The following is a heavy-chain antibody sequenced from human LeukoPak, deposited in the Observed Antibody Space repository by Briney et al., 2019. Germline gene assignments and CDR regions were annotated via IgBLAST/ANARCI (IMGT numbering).Heavy chain of an antibody. CDR1: GYSFTSYG. V-gene: IGHV1-18*01. D-gene: IGHD3-16*02. Sequence: GESLKISCKGSGYSFTSYGISWVRQAPGQGLEWMGWISAYNGNTNYAQKLQGRVTMTTDTSTSTAYMELRSLRSDDTAVYYCARGYVWGSYRTLDYWGQGTLVTVSS. CDR2: ISAYNGNT. J-gene: IGHJ4*02. CDR3: ARGYVWGSYRTLDY.